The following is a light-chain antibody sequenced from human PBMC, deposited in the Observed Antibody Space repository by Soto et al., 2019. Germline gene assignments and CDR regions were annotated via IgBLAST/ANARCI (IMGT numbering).Light chain of an antibody. CDR3: SSYAGSNNYV. CDR1: SSDVGGYNY. Sequence: QSALTQPPSASGSPGQSVTISCTGTSSDVGGYNYVSWYQQHPGKAPKFMIYEVSERPSGVPDRFSGSKSGNTASLTVSGLQADDEADYYRSSYAGSNNYVFGTGTKLTVL. CDR2: EVS. J-gene: IGLJ1*01. V-gene: IGLV2-8*01.